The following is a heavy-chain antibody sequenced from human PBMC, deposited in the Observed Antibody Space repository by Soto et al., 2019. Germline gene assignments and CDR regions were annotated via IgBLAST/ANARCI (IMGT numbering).Heavy chain of an antibody. CDR2: IYYSGST. CDR1: WGYISSYY. D-gene: IGHD4-17*01. CDR3: AKNKCEYGDY. V-gene: IGHV4-59*08. J-gene: IGHJ4*02. Sequence: SETLSLTCTVSWGYISSYYWSWIRQPPGKGLEWIGYIYYSGSTNYNPSLKSRVTISVDTSKNQFSLKLSSVTAADTAVYYCAKNKCEYGDYWGQGPLVTVS.